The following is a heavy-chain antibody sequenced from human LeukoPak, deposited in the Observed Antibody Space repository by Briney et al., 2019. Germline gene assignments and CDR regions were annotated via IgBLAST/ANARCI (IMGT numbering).Heavy chain of an antibody. D-gene: IGHD3-22*01. Sequence: GGTLRLSCAASGFTFSSYGMSWVRQAPGKGLEWVSYISSSGSTIYYADSVKGRFTISRDNAKNSLYLQMNSLRAEDTAVYYCARDSAVEYYYDSSGYWNDAFDIWGQGTMVTVSS. J-gene: IGHJ3*02. CDR1: GFTFSSYG. CDR2: ISSSGSTI. V-gene: IGHV3-48*04. CDR3: ARDSAVEYYYDSSGYWNDAFDI.